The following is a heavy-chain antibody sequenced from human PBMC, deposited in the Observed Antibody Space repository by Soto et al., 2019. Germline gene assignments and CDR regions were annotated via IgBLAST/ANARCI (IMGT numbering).Heavy chain of an antibody. Sequence: GGSLSLSCAASGFTFSSYGMHWVRQAPGKGLEWVAVISYDGSNKYYADSVKGRFTISRDNSKNTLYLQMNSLRAEDTAVYYCAKDNWKGSGSYYNDYYCYGMDVWGQGTTVTVYS. CDR2: ISYDGSNK. J-gene: IGHJ6*02. V-gene: IGHV3-30*18. CDR1: GFTFSSYG. CDR3: AKDNWKGSGSYYNDYYCYGMDV. D-gene: IGHD3-10*01.